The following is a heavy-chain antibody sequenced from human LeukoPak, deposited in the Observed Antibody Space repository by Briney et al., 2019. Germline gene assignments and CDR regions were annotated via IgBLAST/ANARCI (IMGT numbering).Heavy chain of an antibody. Sequence: GGSLRLSCAASGFTFSNYGMHWVRQAPGKGLEWVAFIRYAGTNKYYADSVKGRFTISRDNSKSKLYLQMNSLRAEDTAVYYCAKGVGSAYAFDIWGQGTMVTVSS. CDR2: IRYAGTNK. CDR1: GFTFSNYG. J-gene: IGHJ3*02. CDR3: AKGVGSAYAFDI. V-gene: IGHV3-30*02. D-gene: IGHD3-10*01.